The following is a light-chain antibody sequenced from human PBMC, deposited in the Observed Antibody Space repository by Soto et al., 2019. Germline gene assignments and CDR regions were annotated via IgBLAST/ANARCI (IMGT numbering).Light chain of an antibody. CDR1: QSVSSSY. V-gene: IGKV3D-20*02. Sequence: EIVLTQSPGTLSLSPGDRATLSCRASQSVSSSYLAWYQQKPGQAPGLLIYGASFRATGIPARFSGSGSGTDFTLTISSLEPEDFAVYYCQQRNNWTFGQGTKVDI. J-gene: IGKJ1*01. CDR2: GAS. CDR3: QQRNNWT.